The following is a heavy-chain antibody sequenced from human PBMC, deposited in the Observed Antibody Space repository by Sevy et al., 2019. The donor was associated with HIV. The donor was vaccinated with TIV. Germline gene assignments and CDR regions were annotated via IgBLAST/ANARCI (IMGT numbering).Heavy chain of an antibody. Sequence: GGSLRLSCAASGFTFSDYYMSWIRQAPGKGLEWVSYISSSGSTIYYADSVKRRFTISRDNAKNSLYLQMNSLRAEDTAVYYCAREDGRAVAGTGPFDYWGQGTLVTVSS. CDR3: AREDGRAVAGTGPFDY. D-gene: IGHD6-19*01. J-gene: IGHJ4*02. V-gene: IGHV3-11*01. CDR2: ISSSGSTI. CDR1: GFTFSDYY.